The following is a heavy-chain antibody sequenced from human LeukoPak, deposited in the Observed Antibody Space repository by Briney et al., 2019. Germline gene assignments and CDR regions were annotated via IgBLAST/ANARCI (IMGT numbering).Heavy chain of an antibody. D-gene: IGHD2-8*01. Sequence: GSLPLSCAASGFTFNSYAMNWVRQAPGKGLEWVSSISGSGSHTYYADSVQGRFTVSRDNSKNTVNLHLNTVRAEDTAVYYCAKERVSSGMMEGVLHMWGQGTTVSVSS. CDR2: ISGSGSHT. CDR3: AKERVSSGMMEGVLHM. V-gene: IGHV3-23*01. CDR1: GFTFNSYA. J-gene: IGHJ3*02.